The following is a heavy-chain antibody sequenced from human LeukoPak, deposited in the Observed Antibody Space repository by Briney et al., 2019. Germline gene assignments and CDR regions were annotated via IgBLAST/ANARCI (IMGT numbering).Heavy chain of an antibody. D-gene: IGHD4-17*01. CDR2: ISDDGRRK. CDR1: GFSFISYG. V-gene: IGHV3-30*18. Sequence: GGSLRLSCAASGFSFISYGMHWVRQAPGKGLEWVGVISDDGRRKDYADYVKGRFTISRDNSKDTLYLQMNSLRAEDTAVYYCAKRPSDYGDYVSYFDYWGQGTLVTVSS. CDR3: AKRPSDYGDYVSYFDY. J-gene: IGHJ4*02.